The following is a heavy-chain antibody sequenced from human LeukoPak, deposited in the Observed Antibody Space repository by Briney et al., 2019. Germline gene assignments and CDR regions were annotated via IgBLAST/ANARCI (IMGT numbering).Heavy chain of an antibody. CDR3: AKVSGRIQIWPQPFGDGMDV. V-gene: IGHV3-23*01. J-gene: IGHJ6*02. D-gene: IGHD3-10*01. CDR2: ISGSGGNT. CDR1: GFTFSTDV. Sequence: GSLRLSCAASGFTFSTDVMSWVRQAPGKGLECVSAISGSGGNTYYADSVKGRFTISRDNSKNMLYLQMNSLRAEDTAVYYCAKVSGRIQIWPQPFGDGMDVWGQGTTVTVSS.